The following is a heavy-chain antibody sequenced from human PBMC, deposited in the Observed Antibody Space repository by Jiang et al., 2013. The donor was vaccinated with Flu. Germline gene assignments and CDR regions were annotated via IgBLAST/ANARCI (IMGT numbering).Heavy chain of an antibody. V-gene: IGHV5-51*01. CDR3: ARRHDRWISLMVGWAFDV. CDR1: GDDFLSHW. CDR2: IYPGNSDI. D-gene: IGHD2-8*02. J-gene: IGHJ3*01. Sequence: GAEVKKPGDSLRISCLSSGDDFLSHWILWVRQVPGKGLEWMAIIYPGNSDIRYSPSFQGQVTVSVDKSIDTAYLQWTSLKASDTAIYYCARRHDRWISLMVGWAFDVWGQGTVVSVSS.